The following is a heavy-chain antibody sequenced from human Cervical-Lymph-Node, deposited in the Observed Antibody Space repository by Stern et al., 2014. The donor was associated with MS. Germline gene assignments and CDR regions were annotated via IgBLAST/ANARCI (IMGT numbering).Heavy chain of an antibody. J-gene: IGHJ4*02. CDR2: INTDGSSP. V-gene: IGHV3-74*02. CDR1: GFTFASYS. D-gene: IGHD6-13*01. CDR3: SGSNWYFFDY. Sequence: EVQLVESGGGLVQPGGSLRLSWAASGFTFASYSIHWVRQVPGKGLVWVSRINTDGSSPRYADSVKGRFTISRDNAKNMLYLEMNSLRAEDTAVYYCSGSNWYFFDYWGQGTLVTVSS.